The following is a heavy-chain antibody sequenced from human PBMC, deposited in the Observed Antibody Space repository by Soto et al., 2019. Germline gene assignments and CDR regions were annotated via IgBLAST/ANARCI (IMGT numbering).Heavy chain of an antibody. J-gene: IGHJ5*02. CDR3: ARVGYYDSSGPDH. CDR1: RYTFTGYY. Sequence: QVQLVQSGAEVKKPGASVKVSCKASRYTFTGYYMHWVRQAPGQGLEWMGWINPNSGGTTYAQKFQGRVTMTRDTSISTAYMELSRLRSADTAVYYCARVGYYDSSGPDHWGQGTLVTVSS. V-gene: IGHV1-2*02. D-gene: IGHD3-22*01. CDR2: INPNSGGT.